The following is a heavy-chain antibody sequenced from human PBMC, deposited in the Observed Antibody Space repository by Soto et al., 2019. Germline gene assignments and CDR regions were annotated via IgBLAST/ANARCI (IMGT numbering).Heavy chain of an antibody. CDR2: ISGSGGST. V-gene: IGHV3-23*01. Sequence: EVQLLESGGGLVQPGGSLRLSCAASGFTFSSYAMSWVRQAPGKGLEWVSAISGSGGSTYYADSVKGRFTISRDNSKNTLYLQMHSLRAEDTDVYYCAKSGSGYSYGHFGYWGQGTLVTVSS. D-gene: IGHD5-18*01. J-gene: IGHJ4*02. CDR3: AKSGSGYSYGHFGY. CDR1: GFTFSSYA.